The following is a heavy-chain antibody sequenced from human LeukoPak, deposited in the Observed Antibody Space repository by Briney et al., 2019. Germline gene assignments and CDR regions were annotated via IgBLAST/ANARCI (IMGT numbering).Heavy chain of an antibody. V-gene: IGHV3-21*04. D-gene: IGHD3-22*01. Sequence: SGGSLRLSCAASGFTFSSFRMNWVRQAPGKGLEWVSSISGSSRDIYYADSVKGRFTISRDNAKNSLYLQMNSLGAEDTAVYFCARGLFLSGYLDAFDVWGQGTVVTVSS. J-gene: IGHJ3*01. CDR3: ARGLFLSGYLDAFDV. CDR1: GFTFSSFR. CDR2: ISGSSRDI.